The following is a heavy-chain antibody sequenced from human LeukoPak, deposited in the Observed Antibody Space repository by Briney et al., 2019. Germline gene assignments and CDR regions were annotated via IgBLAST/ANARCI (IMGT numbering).Heavy chain of an antibody. Sequence: ASVKVSCKASGYTFTGYYMHWVRQAPGQGLEWMGWINPNSGGTNYAQKFQGRVTMTRDTSISTAYMELSRLRSDDTAVYYCARGRDILTLTNPFDYWGQGALVTVSS. CDR2: INPNSGGT. CDR3: ARGRDILTLTNPFDY. D-gene: IGHD3-9*01. J-gene: IGHJ4*02. V-gene: IGHV1-2*02. CDR1: GYTFTGYY.